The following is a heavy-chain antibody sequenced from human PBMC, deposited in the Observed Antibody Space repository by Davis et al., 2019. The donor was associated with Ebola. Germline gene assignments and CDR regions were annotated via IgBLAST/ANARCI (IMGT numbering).Heavy chain of an antibody. CDR3: ARVIRYYYYYGMDV. CDR2: INHSGST. CDR1: GGSISSYY. J-gene: IGHJ6*02. Sequence: SETLSLTCTVSGGSISSYYWSWIRQPPGKGLEWIGEINHSGSTNYNPSLKSRVTISVDTSKNQFSLKLSSVTAADTAVYYCARVIRYYYYYGMDVWGQGTTVTVSS. V-gene: IGHV4-34*01. D-gene: IGHD3-10*01.